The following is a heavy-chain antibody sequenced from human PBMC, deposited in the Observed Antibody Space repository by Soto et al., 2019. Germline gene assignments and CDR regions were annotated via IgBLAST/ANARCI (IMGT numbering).Heavy chain of an antibody. CDR3: ARDKEWEPLYYYYGMDV. J-gene: IGHJ6*02. CDR2: INPNSGGT. D-gene: IGHD1-26*01. Sequence: GASVKVSCKASGYTFTGYYMHWVRQAPGQGLEWMGWINPNSGGTNYAKKFQGRVTMTRDTSISTAYMELSRLRSDDTAVYYCARDKEWEPLYYYYGMDVWGQGTTVTVSS. V-gene: IGHV1-2*02. CDR1: GYTFTGYY.